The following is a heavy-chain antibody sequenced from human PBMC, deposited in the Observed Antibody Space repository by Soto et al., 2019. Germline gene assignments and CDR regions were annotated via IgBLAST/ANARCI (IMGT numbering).Heavy chain of an antibody. CDR2: ISESGHHT. D-gene: IGHD3-16*02. CDR1: GFPSSTYA. Sequence: DVQLLESGGGLVEPGGSLTLSCAASGFPSSTYALNLVRQAPGKGPEWVSTISESGHHTHYADSVKGRFTISRDKSKNTLSLQMNSLRVDDTAIYYCTKSDGCGGGACYTGTYYYFDVWGRGTLVTVSS. J-gene: IGHJ2*01. CDR3: TKSDGCGGGACYTGTYYYFDV. V-gene: IGHV3-23*01.